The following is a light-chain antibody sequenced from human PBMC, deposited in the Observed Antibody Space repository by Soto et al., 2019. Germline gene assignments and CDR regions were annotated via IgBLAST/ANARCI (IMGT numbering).Light chain of an antibody. J-gene: IGKJ1*01. CDR1: QSISSW. Sequence: DIQMTKYHYTLSASVGDRVTITCRASQSISSWLAWYQQKPGKAPKLLIYDASSLESGVPSRFSGSGSGTEFTLTISSLQPDDFATYYCQQYNIYSRTFGQGTKVDI. V-gene: IGKV1-5*01. CDR3: QQYNIYSRT. CDR2: DAS.